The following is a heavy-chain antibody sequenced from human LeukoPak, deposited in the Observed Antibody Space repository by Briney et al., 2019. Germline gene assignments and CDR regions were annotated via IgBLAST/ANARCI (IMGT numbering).Heavy chain of an antibody. CDR3: ARARVAVAGSYYFDY. D-gene: IGHD6-19*01. V-gene: IGHV3-53*01. CDR2: IYSGGST. J-gene: IGHJ4*02. CDR1: GFTFSSYG. Sequence: GGSLRLSCAASGFTFSSYGMHWVRQAPGKGLEWVSVIYSGGSTYYADSVKGRFTISRDNSKNTLYLQMNSLRAEDTAVYYCARARVAVAGSYYFDYWGQGTLVTVSS.